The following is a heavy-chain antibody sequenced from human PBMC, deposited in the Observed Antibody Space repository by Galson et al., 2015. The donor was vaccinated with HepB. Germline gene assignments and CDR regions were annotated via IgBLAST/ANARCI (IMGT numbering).Heavy chain of an antibody. CDR1: GYSFTTHY. V-gene: IGHV1-2*02. D-gene: IGHD3-16*01. Sequence: SVKVSCKASGYSFTTHYMHWVRQAPGQGLEWMGWINPNTGGANLAQKFQGRVTLTRDTSISAAYVELSWLTANDTATYFCARAPRRGNFYGLDVWGQGTTVTVSS. CDR2: INPNTGGA. J-gene: IGHJ6*02. CDR3: ARAPRRGNFYGLDV.